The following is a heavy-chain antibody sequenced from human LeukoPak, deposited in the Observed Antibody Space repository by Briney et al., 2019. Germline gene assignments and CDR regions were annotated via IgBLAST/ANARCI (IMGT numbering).Heavy chain of an antibody. Sequence: SGTLSLTCTVSGGSISSYYWSWIRQPPGKGLEWIGYIYYSGSTNYNPSLKSRVTISVDTSKDQFSLKLSSVTAADTAVYYCARSMGYYYYYGMDVWGQGTTVTVSS. J-gene: IGHJ6*02. CDR1: GGSISSYY. CDR2: IYYSGST. V-gene: IGHV4-59*01. D-gene: IGHD6-6*01. CDR3: ARSMGYYYYYGMDV.